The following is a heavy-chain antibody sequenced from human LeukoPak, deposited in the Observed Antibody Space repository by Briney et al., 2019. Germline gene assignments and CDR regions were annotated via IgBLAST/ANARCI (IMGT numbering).Heavy chain of an antibody. Sequence: KPSETLSLTCTVSGGSISSYYWSWIRQPPGKGLEWIGYIHYSGSTNYNPSLKSPLTISVDTSKSQFSLKVNSVTAADTAVYYCASGTYYYFDFWGQGALVTVSS. V-gene: IGHV4-59*01. J-gene: IGHJ4*02. CDR1: GGSISSYY. D-gene: IGHD6-13*01. CDR2: IHYSGST. CDR3: ASGTYYYFDF.